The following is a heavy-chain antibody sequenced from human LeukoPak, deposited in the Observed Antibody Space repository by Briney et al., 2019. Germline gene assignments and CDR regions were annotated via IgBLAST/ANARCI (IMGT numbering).Heavy chain of an antibody. J-gene: IGHJ3*02. CDR2: LNPTYGIP. V-gene: IGHV1-46*01. CDR3: AAANPPFDI. D-gene: IGHD6-13*01. Sequence: ASVKVSCKASGYTFSNYCMHWVRQAPGQGLEWMGILNPTYGIPIYAQTFEGRVTMTRDMSTSTVYMELSTLRSEDTAVYYCAAANPPFDIWGQGTMVTVSS. CDR1: GYTFSNYC.